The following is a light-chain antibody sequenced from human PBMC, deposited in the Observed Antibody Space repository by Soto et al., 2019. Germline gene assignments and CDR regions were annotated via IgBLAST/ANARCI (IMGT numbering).Light chain of an antibody. CDR3: QQYYSGPPYT. V-gene: IGKV4-1*01. J-gene: IGKJ2*01. Sequence: DIVMTQSPDSLAVSLGARATINCMAIQSVFHNSNNNNHLAWFQQRPGKPPRLLIYWASIRDSGVPERFSGSGSVTHFTLTISSLQAEDVAVYYCQQYYSGPPYTFGQGTKLAIK. CDR2: WAS. CDR1: QSVFHNSNNNNH.